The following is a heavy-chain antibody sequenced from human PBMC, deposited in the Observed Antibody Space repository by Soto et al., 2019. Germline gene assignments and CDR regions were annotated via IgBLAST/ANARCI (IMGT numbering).Heavy chain of an antibody. J-gene: IGHJ4*02. D-gene: IGHD3-3*01. CDR2: VHESGST. Sequence: QVQLQESGPGVVKPSETLSLTCTVSGGSVSSSYWSWVRHPPGTGLEWIGYVHESGSTNYNPSHTSRVTVSVDTSKNQCSLNLSSVTAAATAVYCRAKRAGPRTMSAHYFDYWGQGTLVAVSS. V-gene: IGHV4-59*02. CDR3: AKRAGPRTMSAHYFDY. CDR1: GGSVSSSY.